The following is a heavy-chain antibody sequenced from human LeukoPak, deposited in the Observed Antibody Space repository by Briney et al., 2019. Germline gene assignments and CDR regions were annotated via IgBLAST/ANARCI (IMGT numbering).Heavy chain of an antibody. V-gene: IGHV1-2*02. D-gene: IGHD2-2*03. CDR1: GYTFTGIN. CDR2: INTTMGGT. CDR3: ASDRGYCTSTSCLLDV. J-gene: IGHJ6*04. Sequence: SLRVSPKLSGYTFTGINIHWGCHTPQQGLKWMGWINTTMGGTNYAQKFQCRDNMTRDTSISTAYMELSRLRSDDTVLYYCASDRGYCTSTSCLLDVWGKGTTVTVSS.